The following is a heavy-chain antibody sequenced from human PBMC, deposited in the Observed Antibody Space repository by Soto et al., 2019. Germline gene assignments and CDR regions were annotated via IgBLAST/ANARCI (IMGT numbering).Heavy chain of an antibody. J-gene: IGHJ4*02. V-gene: IGHV4-34*01. Sequence: PSETLSLTCAVYGGSFSGYYWSWIRQPPGKGLEWIGEINHSGSTNYNPSLKSRVTISVDTSKNQFSLKLSSVTAADTAVYYCARARYSSGWPDFEYWGQGTLVTVSS. CDR2: INHSGST. CDR3: ARARYSSGWPDFEY. D-gene: IGHD6-19*01. CDR1: GGSFSGYY.